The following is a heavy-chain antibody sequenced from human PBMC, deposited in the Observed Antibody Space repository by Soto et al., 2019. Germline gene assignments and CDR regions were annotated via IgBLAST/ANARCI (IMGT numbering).Heavy chain of an antibody. CDR3: ARGRGTMIVVILRAFDI. V-gene: IGHV4-34*01. CDR2: INHSGST. CDR1: GGSFSGYY. Sequence: SETLSLTCAVYGGSFSGYYWSWIRQPPGKGLEWIGEINHSGSTNYNPSLKSRVTISVDTSKNQFSLKLSSVTAADTAVYYCARGRGTMIVVILRAFDIWGQGTMVTVSS. D-gene: IGHD3-22*01. J-gene: IGHJ3*02.